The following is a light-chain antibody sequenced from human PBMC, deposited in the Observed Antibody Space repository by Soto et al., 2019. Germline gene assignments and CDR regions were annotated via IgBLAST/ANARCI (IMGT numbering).Light chain of an antibody. CDR3: QHYDTYRAT. CDR2: DAS. CDR1: QSIDNR. Sequence: DIQITQSPSSLSSSVRDKVTIPCRATQSIDNRLAWYQQKPGEAPKLLIYDASSLENGVPSRFSGSGSGTEFTLTISGLQPDDFATYYCQHYDTYRATFGLGTKVDI. J-gene: IGKJ1*01. V-gene: IGKV1-5*01.